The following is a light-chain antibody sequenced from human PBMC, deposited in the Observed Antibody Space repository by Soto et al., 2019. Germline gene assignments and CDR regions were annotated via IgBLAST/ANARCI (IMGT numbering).Light chain of an antibody. CDR2: GAS. CDR3: QQYNNWPPT. CDR1: ESVTSSK. J-gene: IGKJ1*01. Sequence: EIVMTQSPATLSVSPGERATLSCRASESVTSSKLAWYQQKPGQPPRLLIYGASTRATGIPARFSGSGSGTEFTLTISGLQSEDFAVYYCQQYNNWPPTFGQGTKVDIK. V-gene: IGKV3-15*01.